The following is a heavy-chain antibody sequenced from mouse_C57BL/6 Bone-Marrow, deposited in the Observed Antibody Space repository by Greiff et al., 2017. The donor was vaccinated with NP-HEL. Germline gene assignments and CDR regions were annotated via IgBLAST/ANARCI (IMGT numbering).Heavy chain of an antibody. D-gene: IGHD1-1*01. CDR1: GYTFTSYG. V-gene: IGHV1-81*01. CDR3: ASHYYGSSYVAWFAY. Sequence: VQRVESGAELARPGASVKLSCKASGYTFTSYGISWVKQRTGQGLEWIGEIYPRSGNTYYNEKFKGKATLTADKSSSTAYMELRSLTSEDSAVYFCASHYYGSSYVAWFAYWGQGTLVTVSA. J-gene: IGHJ3*01. CDR2: IYPRSGNT.